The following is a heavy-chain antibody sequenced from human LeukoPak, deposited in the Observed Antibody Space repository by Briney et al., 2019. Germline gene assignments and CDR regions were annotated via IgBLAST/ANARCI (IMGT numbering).Heavy chain of an antibody. CDR3: TRGQYYFDQ. CDR2: IYVDGRTT. Sequence: GGSLRLSCVASGFTFSNYWMHWVRQPPGKGLVWVSRIYVDGRTTNYADSVKGRFTISRDNAKSTLYLQMNSLTAEDTAVYYCTRGQYYFDQWGQGTLVIVSS. V-gene: IGHV3-74*01. J-gene: IGHJ4*02. CDR1: GFTFSNYW. D-gene: IGHD5-24*01.